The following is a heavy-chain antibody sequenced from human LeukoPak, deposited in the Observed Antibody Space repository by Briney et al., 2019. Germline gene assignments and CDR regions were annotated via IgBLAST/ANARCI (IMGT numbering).Heavy chain of an antibody. D-gene: IGHD2-2*01. CDR2: IYPGDSDT. J-gene: IGHJ6*02. V-gene: IGHV5-51*01. CDR1: GYSFASYW. Sequence: GESLKISCKGSGYSFASYWIGWVRQMPGKGLEWMGIIYPGDSDTRYSPSFQGQVTISADKSISTAYLQWSSLKASDTAMYYCARLTPEYRDCSSTSCYEDVWGQGTTVTVSS. CDR3: ARLTPEYRDCSSTSCYEDV.